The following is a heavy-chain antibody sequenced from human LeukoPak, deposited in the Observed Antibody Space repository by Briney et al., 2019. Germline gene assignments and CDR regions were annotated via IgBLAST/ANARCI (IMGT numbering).Heavy chain of an antibody. CDR2: IYYSGST. Sequence: GSLRPSCAASGFTFDDYAMHWVRQPPGKGLEWIGYIYYSGSTNYNPSLKSRVTISVDTSKNQFSLKLSSVTAADTAVYYCVREGRYSGSYYVDYWGQGTLVTVSS. CDR3: VREGRYSGSYYVDY. CDR1: GFTFDDYA. V-gene: IGHV4-59*01. J-gene: IGHJ4*02. D-gene: IGHD1-26*01.